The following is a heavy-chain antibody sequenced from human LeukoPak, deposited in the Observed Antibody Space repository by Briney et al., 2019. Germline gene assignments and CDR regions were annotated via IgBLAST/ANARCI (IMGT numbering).Heavy chain of an antibody. J-gene: IGHJ5*02. D-gene: IGHD4-11*01. V-gene: IGHV4-34*01. CDR2: INHSGST. Sequence: SETLSLTCAVYGGSFSGYYWSWIRRPPGKGLEWIGEINHSGSTNYNPSLKSRVTISVDTSKNQFSLKLSSVTAADTAVYYCAQTTFWFDPWGQGTLVTVSS. CDR3: AQTTFWFDP. CDR1: GGSFSGYY.